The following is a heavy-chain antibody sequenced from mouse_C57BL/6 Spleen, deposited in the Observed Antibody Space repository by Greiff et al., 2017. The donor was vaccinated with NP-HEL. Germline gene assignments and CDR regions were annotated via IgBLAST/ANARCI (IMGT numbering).Heavy chain of an antibody. D-gene: IGHD2-4*01. CDR3: ARTRLRGYAMDY. V-gene: IGHV5-17*01. CDR2: ISSGSSTI. J-gene: IGHJ4*01. Sequence: DVMLVESGGGLVKPGGSLKLSCAASGFTFSDYGMHWVRQAPEKGLAWVAYISSGSSTIYYADTVKGRFTISRDNAKNTLFLQMTSLRSEDTAMYYCARTRLRGYAMDYWGQGTSVTVSS. CDR1: GFTFSDYG.